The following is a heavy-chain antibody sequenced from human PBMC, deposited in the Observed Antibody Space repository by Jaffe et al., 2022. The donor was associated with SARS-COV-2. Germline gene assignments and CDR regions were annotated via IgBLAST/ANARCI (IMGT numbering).Heavy chain of an antibody. CDR2: IIPILGIA. Sequence: QVQLVQSGAEVKKPGSSVKVSCKASGGTFSSYTISWVRQAPGQGLEWMGRIIPILGIANYAQKFQGRVTITADKSTSTAYMELSSLRSEDTAVYYCARTGIAAAGTANGFDYWGQGTLVTVSS. V-gene: IGHV1-69*02. D-gene: IGHD6-13*01. CDR3: ARTGIAAAGTANGFDY. J-gene: IGHJ4*02. CDR1: GGTFSSYT.